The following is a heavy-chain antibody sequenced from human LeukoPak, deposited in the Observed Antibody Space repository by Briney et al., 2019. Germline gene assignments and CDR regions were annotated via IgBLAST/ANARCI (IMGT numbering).Heavy chain of an antibody. V-gene: IGHV3-21*01. D-gene: IGHD3-22*01. Sequence: GGSLRLSCAASGFTFSSYSMNWVRQAPGKGLEWVSSISSSSYIYYADSVKGRFTISRDNAQNSLYLQMNTQRAEDTAVYYCARGHSDYYYYYYYYMDVWGKGTTVTVSS. CDR2: ISSSSYI. CDR3: ARGHSDYYYYYYYYMDV. CDR1: GFTFSSYS. J-gene: IGHJ6*03.